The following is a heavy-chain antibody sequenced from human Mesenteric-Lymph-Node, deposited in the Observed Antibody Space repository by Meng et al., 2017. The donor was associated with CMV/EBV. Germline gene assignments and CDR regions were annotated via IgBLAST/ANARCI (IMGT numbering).Heavy chain of an antibody. CDR3: ARELPASWEPFDY. CDR1: GFTFDDYA. CDR2: ILYDGRTK. V-gene: IGHV3-30*07. Sequence: GESLKISCAVSGFTFDDYAMHWVRQAPGKGLQWVALILYDGRTKYYADSVKGRFTISRDDAESSLYLQMSSLRADDTAVYYCARELPASWEPFDYWGQGTLVTVSS. J-gene: IGHJ4*02. D-gene: IGHD1-26*01.